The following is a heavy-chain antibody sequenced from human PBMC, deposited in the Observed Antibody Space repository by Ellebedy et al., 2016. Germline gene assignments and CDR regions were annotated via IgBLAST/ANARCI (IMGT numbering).Heavy chain of an antibody. V-gene: IGHV3-30*18. CDR1: GFTFSSYG. CDR2: ISYDGSNK. Sequence: GGSLRLXXAASGFTFSSYGMHWVRQAPGKGLEWVAVISYDGSNKYYADSVKGRFTISRDNSKNTLYLQMNSLRAEDTAVYYCAKAGAVSPFDPWGQGTLVTVSS. CDR3: AKAGAVSPFDP. D-gene: IGHD4-11*01. J-gene: IGHJ5*02.